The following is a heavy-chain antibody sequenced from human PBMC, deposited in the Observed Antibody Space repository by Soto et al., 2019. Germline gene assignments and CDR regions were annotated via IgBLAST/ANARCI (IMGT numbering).Heavy chain of an antibody. J-gene: IGHJ4*02. V-gene: IGHV4-34*01. CDR2: SNHVGNT. CDR1: GGSFSGYY. D-gene: IGHD5-18*01. Sequence: QVQLQQWGAGLLKPSETLSLTCAVYGGSFSGYYWSWIRQPPGKGLEWIGESNHVGNTNYNPSLKSRVTMSVDPSKNQFSLRLTSVTAADTAVYYCARVLIAGVTTDWGQGTLVTVSS. CDR3: ARVLIAGVTTD.